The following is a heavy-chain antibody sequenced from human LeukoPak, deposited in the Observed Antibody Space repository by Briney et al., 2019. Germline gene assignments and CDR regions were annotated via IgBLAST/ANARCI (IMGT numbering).Heavy chain of an antibody. D-gene: IGHD3/OR15-3a*01. CDR1: GGSISSYY. J-gene: IGHJ4*02. Sequence: PSETLSLTCTVSGGSISSYYWSWIRQPAGKGLEWIGRIYTSGSTNYNPSLKSRVTISVGTSKNQFSLKLRSVTAADTAVYYCARDLFGLRDDYWGQGTLVTVSS. CDR3: ARDLFGLRDDY. CDR2: IYTSGST. V-gene: IGHV4-4*07.